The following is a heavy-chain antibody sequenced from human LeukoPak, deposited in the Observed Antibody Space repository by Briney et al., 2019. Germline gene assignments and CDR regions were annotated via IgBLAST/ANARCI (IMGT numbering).Heavy chain of an antibody. CDR3: ARDFDGYCSGGSCYWFDP. CDR1: GGTFSSYA. CDR2: IIPIFGTA. Sequence: SVKVSCKASGGTFSSYAISWVRRAPGQGLEWMGGIIPIFGTANYAQKFQGRVTITADESTSTAYMELSSLRSEDTAVYYCARDFDGYCSGGSCYWFDPWGQGTLVTVSS. D-gene: IGHD2-15*01. J-gene: IGHJ5*02. V-gene: IGHV1-69*13.